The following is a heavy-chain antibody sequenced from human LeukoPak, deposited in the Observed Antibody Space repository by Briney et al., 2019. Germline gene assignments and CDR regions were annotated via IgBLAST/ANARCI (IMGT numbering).Heavy chain of an antibody. Sequence: SETLSLTCTVSGGSISSYYWSWIRQPPGKGLEWIGYIYYSGSTNYNPSLKSRVTISVDTSKNQFSLKLSSVTAADTAVYYCARVMSLSSSGCWDYYYYYGMDVWGQGTTVTVSS. J-gene: IGHJ6*02. CDR2: IYYSGST. D-gene: IGHD3-22*01. CDR1: GGSISSYY. CDR3: ARVMSLSSSGCWDYYYYYGMDV. V-gene: IGHV4-59*01.